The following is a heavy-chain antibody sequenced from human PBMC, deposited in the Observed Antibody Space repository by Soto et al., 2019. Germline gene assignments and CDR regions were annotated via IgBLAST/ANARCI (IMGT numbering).Heavy chain of an antibody. J-gene: IGHJ4*02. D-gene: IGHD3-22*01. CDR2: ISYDGSNK. V-gene: IGHV3-30-3*01. CDR3: AREDDSGHTRDY. Sequence: GGSLRLSCAASGFTFSSYAMHWVRQAPGKGLEWVAVISYDGSNKYYADSVKGRFTISRDNSKNTLYLQMNSLRAEDTAVYYCAREDDSGHTRDYWGQGTLVTVSS. CDR1: GFTFSSYA.